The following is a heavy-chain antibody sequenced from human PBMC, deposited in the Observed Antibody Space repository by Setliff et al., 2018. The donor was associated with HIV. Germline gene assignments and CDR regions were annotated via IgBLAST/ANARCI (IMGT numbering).Heavy chain of an antibody. J-gene: IGHJ1*01. CDR3: AGESSIAVAEYFQH. CDR1: GGSLSRTSYY. D-gene: IGHD6-19*01. Sequence: ETLSLTCTVSGGSLSRTSYYWGWIRQPPGKGLEWVSGISGSAGTTYYADSVKGRFTISRDNSKNTLYLQMNSLRAEDTAVYYCAGESSIAVAEYFQHWGQGTLVTVSS. CDR2: ISGSAGTT. V-gene: IGHV3-23*01.